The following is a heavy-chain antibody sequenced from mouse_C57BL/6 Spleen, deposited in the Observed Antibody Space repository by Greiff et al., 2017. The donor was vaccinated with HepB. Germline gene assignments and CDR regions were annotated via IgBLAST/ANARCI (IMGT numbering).Heavy chain of an antibody. CDR3: AGNDGGAWFAY. CDR2: IYPRSGNT. Sequence: QVQLKESGAELARPGASVKLSCKASGYTFTSYGISWVKQRTGQGLEWIGEIYPRSGNTYYNEKFKGKATLTADKSSSTAYMELRSLTSEDSAVYFWAGNDGGAWFAYWGQGTLVTVSA. D-gene: IGHD2-2*01. J-gene: IGHJ3*01. CDR1: GYTFTSYG. V-gene: IGHV1-81*01.